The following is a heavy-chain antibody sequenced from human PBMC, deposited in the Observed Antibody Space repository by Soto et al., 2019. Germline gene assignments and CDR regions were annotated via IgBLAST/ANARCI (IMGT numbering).Heavy chain of an antibody. V-gene: IGHV4-59*08. D-gene: IGHD3-10*01. CDR3: ASPDYYGSGRYSI. CDR1: GGSISSYY. J-gene: IGHJ4*02. CDR2: IYYSGST. Sequence: SETLSLTCTVSGGSISSYYWSWIRQPPGKGLEWIGYIYYSGSTNYNPSLKSRVTISVDTSKNQFSLKLSSVTAADTAVYYCASPDYYGSGRYSIWCQGTLVTVSS.